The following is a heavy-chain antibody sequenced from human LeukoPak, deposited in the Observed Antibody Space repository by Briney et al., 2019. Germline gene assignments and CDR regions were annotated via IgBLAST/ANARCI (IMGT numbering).Heavy chain of an antibody. D-gene: IGHD3-16*01. CDR3: ARHGGWNYFDY. CDR1: GGSISSYY. CDR2: IYYSGST. V-gene: IGHV4-59*08. Sequence: SETLSLTCTVSGGSISSYYWSWIRQPPGKGLEWIGYIYYSGSTNYNPSLKSRVTISVDTSKNQFSLKLSSVTAADTAVHYCARHGGWNYFDYWGQGTLVTVSS. J-gene: IGHJ4*02.